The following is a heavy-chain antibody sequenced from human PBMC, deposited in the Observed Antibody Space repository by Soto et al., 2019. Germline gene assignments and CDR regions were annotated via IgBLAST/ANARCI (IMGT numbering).Heavy chain of an antibody. V-gene: IGHV3-21*01. D-gene: IGHD6-19*01. CDR3: VRARSTDSSPDY. CDR2: ITSSSSYI. CDR1: VFTFRNYA. Sequence: PGGSLRLSCAAAVFTFRNYAMNWVRQAPGKGLELVSSITSSSSYIYYEDSLKGRFTISRDNAKNSLFLQLDSLRAEDTAVYFCVRARSTDSSPDYWGQGTLVTVSS. J-gene: IGHJ4*02.